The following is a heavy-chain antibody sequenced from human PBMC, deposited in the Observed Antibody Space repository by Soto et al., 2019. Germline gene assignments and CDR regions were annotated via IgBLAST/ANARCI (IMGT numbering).Heavy chain of an antibody. CDR1: GFTFSSYW. CDR2: INSDGSST. D-gene: IGHD2-15*01. V-gene: IGHV3-74*01. Sequence: PGGSLRLSCAASGFTFSSYWMHWVRQAPGKGLVWVSRINSDGSSTSYADSVKGRFTISRDNAKNTLYVHMNSLRAEDTAVYYCVTDCSRPGCRRGSLYVWGQGTTVTVSS. J-gene: IGHJ6*02. CDR3: VTDCSRPGCRRGSLYV.